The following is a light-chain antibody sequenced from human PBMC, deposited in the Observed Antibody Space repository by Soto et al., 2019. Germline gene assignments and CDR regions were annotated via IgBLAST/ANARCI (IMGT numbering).Light chain of an antibody. CDR1: QSISSY. Sequence: DLQMTQSPFSLSASVGDRVTITCRASQSISSYLNWYQQKPGKAPKLLIYAASSFQSGVPSRFSGSGSGTDFTLTISSLQPEDYATYYCQQSYSTPLTFGGGTKVEIK. CDR2: AAS. V-gene: IGKV1-39*01. CDR3: QQSYSTPLT. J-gene: IGKJ4*01.